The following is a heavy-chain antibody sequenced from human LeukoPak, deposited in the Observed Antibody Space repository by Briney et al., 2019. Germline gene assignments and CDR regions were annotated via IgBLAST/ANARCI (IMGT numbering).Heavy chain of an antibody. D-gene: IGHD3-22*01. Sequence: PSETLSLTCTVPGGSFSSGDYYWSCIRHPPGKGLEWIGYIYYSGSTYYNPSLKSRVTISVDTSKNQFSLKLSSVTAADTAVYYCASAPYYYDSSGYNDYWGQGTLVTVSS. V-gene: IGHV4-30-4*08. CDR3: ASAPYYYDSSGYNDY. J-gene: IGHJ4*02. CDR1: GGSFSSGDYY. CDR2: IYYSGST.